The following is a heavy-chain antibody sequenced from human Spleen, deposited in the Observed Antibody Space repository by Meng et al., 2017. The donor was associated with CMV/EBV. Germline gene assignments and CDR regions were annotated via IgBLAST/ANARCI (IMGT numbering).Heavy chain of an antibody. CDR3: ARGVGFHPASENWFDP. Sequence: GSLRLSCTVSGDSITNFYWSWIRQPPGKGLEWIGFIFYSANTTYNPSLKSRVTISVDTSKNQVSLKLTSVTAADTAVYYCARGVGFHPASENWFDPWGQGTLVTVSS. J-gene: IGHJ5*02. CDR2: IFYSANT. V-gene: IGHV4-59*01. CDR1: GDSITNFY. D-gene: IGHD1-26*01.